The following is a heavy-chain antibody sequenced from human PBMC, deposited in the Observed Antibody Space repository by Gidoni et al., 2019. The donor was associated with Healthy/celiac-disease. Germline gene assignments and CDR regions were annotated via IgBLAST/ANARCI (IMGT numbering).Heavy chain of an antibody. CDR3: ARGFHRGCSGGSCYLDFDL. V-gene: IGHV1-69*09. CDR2: IIPILGIA. CDR1: GGTFSSYA. Sequence: QVQLVQSGAEVKKPGSSVKVSCKASGGTFSSYAISWVRQAPGQGLEWMGRIIPILGIANYAQKFQGRVTITADKSTSTAYMELSSLRSEDTAVYYCARGFHRGCSGGSCYLDFDLWGRGTLVTVSS. J-gene: IGHJ2*01. D-gene: IGHD2-15*01.